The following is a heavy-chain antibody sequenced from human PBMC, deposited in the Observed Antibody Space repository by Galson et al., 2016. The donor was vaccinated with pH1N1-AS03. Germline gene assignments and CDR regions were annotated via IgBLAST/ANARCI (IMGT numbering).Heavy chain of an antibody. CDR3: ARLSGMVPTEYYFAS. CDR1: GFTFSSYA. CDR2: IFGGGDGT. V-gene: IGHV3-23*01. D-gene: IGHD3-3*01. Sequence: CAASGFTFSSYAMGWVRQAPGKGLEWVSLIFGGGDGTYYADSVQGRFTISKDNSKSTLFLQMNSLRAEDTAIYYCARLSGMVPTEYYFASWGQGTLVAVSS. J-gene: IGHJ4*02.